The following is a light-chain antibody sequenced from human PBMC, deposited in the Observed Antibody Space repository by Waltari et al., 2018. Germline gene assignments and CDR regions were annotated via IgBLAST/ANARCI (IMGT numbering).Light chain of an antibody. Sequence: QSALTQPAPVSGSPGQSITISSTGTSSDVGCYNYVSWYQQHPGKAPKLMIYDVSNRPSEISSRFSGSKSGNTASLTISGLQAEDEADYYCNSYTTTGTLVFGGGTKLTVL. CDR3: NSYTTTGTLV. CDR2: DVS. V-gene: IGLV2-14*03. CDR1: SSDVGCYNY. J-gene: IGLJ3*02.